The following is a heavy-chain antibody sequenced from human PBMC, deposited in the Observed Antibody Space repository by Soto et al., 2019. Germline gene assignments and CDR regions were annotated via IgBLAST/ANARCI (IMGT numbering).Heavy chain of an antibody. V-gene: IGHV3-23*01. CDR2: ISFSDGGT. CDR1: GITFSSYA. Sequence: GGSLRLSWAASGITFSSYAMTWVRQAPGKGLEWVSSISFSDGGTYYADSVKGRLTISRDNSKNTLFLQRNSLRVEDTAVYYCVKDDRILGRRYFDLWGRGTLVTVSS. D-gene: IGHD2-15*01. J-gene: IGHJ2*01. CDR3: VKDDRILGRRYFDL.